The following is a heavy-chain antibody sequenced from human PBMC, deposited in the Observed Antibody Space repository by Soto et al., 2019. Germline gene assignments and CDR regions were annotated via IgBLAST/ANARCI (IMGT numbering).Heavy chain of an antibody. V-gene: IGHV1-8*01. CDR1: GYTFTSYD. D-gene: IGHD6-19*01. Sequence: QVQLVQSGAEVKKPGASVKVSCKASGYTFTSYDINWVRQATGQGLEWMGWMNPNSGNTGYAQKFQGRVTMTRNTSISTAYMELSSLRSEDTAVYYCARATVSGWLYYYYGMDVWPRDHGHRLL. CDR3: ARATVSGWLYYYYGMDV. J-gene: IGHJ6*02. CDR2: MNPNSGNT.